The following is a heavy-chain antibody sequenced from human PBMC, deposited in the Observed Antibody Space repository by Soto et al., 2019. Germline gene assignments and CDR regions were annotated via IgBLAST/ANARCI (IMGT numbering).Heavy chain of an antibody. CDR2: IYPGDSDT. Sequence: GESLKISCKGSGYSFTSYWIGWVRQMPGKGLEWMGIIYPGDSDTRYSPSFQGQVTISADKSISTAYLQWSSLKASDTAMYYCARHLETIFGVVPSSRWFDPWGQGTLVTVSS. CDR3: ARHLETIFGVVPSSRWFDP. D-gene: IGHD3-3*01. CDR1: GYSFTSYW. V-gene: IGHV5-51*01. J-gene: IGHJ5*02.